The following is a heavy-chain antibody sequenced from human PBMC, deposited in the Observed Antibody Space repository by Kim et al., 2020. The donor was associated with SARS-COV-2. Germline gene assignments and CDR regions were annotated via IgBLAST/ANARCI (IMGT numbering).Heavy chain of an antibody. CDR1: GFTFKYQA. CDR2: ISGSGETT. D-gene: IGHD1-1*01. V-gene: IGHV3-23*01. Sequence: GGSLRLSCAASGFTFKYQAMTWVRQAPGKGLEWVSGISGSGETTYHADSVKGRFTVSRDNSKNILFLQMNSLRVEDTALYFCAKGGRNCAGVREASHIWGQGTMVAVSS. CDR3: AKGGRNCAGVREASHI. J-gene: IGHJ3*02.